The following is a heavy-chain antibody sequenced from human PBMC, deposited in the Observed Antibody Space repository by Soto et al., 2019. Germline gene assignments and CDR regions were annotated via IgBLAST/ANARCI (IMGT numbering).Heavy chain of an antibody. CDR3: ARAPLYGGNSV. D-gene: IGHD4-17*01. CDR1: GGSISSYY. CDR2: IYSGGAT. J-gene: IGHJ4*02. Sequence: ETLSLTCSVSGGSISSYYWSWIRQPPGKGLEWVSVIYSGGATYYADSVKGRFTISRDNSKNTLYLQMNSLRAEDTAVYYCARAPLYGGNSVWGQGTVVTVS. V-gene: IGHV3-66*01.